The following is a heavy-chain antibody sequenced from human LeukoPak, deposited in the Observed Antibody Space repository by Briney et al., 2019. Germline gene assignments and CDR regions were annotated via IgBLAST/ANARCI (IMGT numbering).Heavy chain of an antibody. CDR1: GFTFSSYA. V-gene: IGHV3-30-3*01. Sequence: GGSLRLSCAASGFTFSSYAMHWVRQAPGKGLEWVAVISYDGSNKYYADSVKGRFTISRDNSKNTLYLRMNSLRAEDTAVYYCARGDGMIVVVITMVYWGQGTLVTVSS. CDR2: ISYDGSNK. D-gene: IGHD3-22*01. CDR3: ARGDGMIVVVITMVY. J-gene: IGHJ4*02.